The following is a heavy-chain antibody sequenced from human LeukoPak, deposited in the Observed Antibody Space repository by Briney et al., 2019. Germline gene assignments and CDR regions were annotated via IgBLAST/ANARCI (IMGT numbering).Heavy chain of an antibody. CDR3: ARDPGTYGYYYGMDV. CDR2: ISGSGGST. V-gene: IGHV3-23*01. CDR1: GFTFNNYA. D-gene: IGHD1/OR15-1a*01. Sequence: PGGSLRLSCAASGFTFNNYAMSWVRQAPGKGLEWVSAISGSGGSTYYADSVKGRLTISRDNSKNTLYLQMNSLRAEDTAVYYCARDPGTYGYYYGMDVWGQGTTVTVSS. J-gene: IGHJ6*02.